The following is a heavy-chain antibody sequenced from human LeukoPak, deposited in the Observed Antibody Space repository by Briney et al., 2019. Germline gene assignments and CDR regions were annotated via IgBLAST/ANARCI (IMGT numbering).Heavy chain of an antibody. V-gene: IGHV4-61*02. CDR2: IYTSGST. J-gene: IGHJ3*02. CDR3: ATVIYDILTGYLDAIDI. CDR1: GGSISSGSYY. D-gene: IGHD3-9*01. Sequence: SETLSLTCTVSGGSISSGSYYWSWIRQPAGKGLEWIGRIYTSGSTNYNPSLKSRVTISVDTSKNQFSLKLSSVTAADTAVYYCATVIYDILTGYLDAIDIWGQGTMVTVSS.